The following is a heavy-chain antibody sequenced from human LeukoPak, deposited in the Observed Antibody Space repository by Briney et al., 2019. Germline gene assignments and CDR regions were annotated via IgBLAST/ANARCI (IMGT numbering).Heavy chain of an antibody. CDR2: IIPIFGTA. Sequence: ASVKVSCKASGGTFSNYAISWVRQAPGQGLEWMGGIIPIFGTANYAQKFQGRVTITADESTSTAYMELSSLRSEDTAVYYCAREASSGSYNYWGQGTLVTVSS. V-gene: IGHV1-69*13. J-gene: IGHJ4*02. CDR3: AREASSGSYNY. D-gene: IGHD1-26*01. CDR1: GGTFSNYA.